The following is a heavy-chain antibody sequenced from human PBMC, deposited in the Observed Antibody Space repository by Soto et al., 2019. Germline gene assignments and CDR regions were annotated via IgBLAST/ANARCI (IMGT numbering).Heavy chain of an antibody. CDR2: IIAILGVA. D-gene: IGHD3-22*01. V-gene: IGHV1-69*02. J-gene: IGHJ6*02. CDR3: SSRDFYSSEYYFYGMEV. CDR1: GGTFSSYT. Sequence: QVQLVQSGAEVKKPGSSVKVSCKASGGTFSSYTISWVRQAPGQGLEWMGRIIAILGVAKYAQKFQGRVTITADKSTSTAYNELSSLRSEETAVYYCSSRDFYSSEYYFYGMEVWGHGTRVTVSS.